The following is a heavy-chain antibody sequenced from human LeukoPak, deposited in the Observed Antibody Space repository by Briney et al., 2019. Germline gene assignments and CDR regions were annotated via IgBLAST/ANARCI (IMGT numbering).Heavy chain of an antibody. CDR2: INHSGST. D-gene: IGHD3-22*01. Sequence: SETLSLTCAVYGGSFSGYYWSWIRQPPGKGLEWIGEINHSGSTNYNPSLKSRVTISVDTYKNQFSLKLSSVTAADTAVYYCARGGYDSSGYYDYWGQGTLVTVSS. CDR1: GGSFSGYY. J-gene: IGHJ4*02. CDR3: ARGGYDSSGYYDY. V-gene: IGHV4-34*01.